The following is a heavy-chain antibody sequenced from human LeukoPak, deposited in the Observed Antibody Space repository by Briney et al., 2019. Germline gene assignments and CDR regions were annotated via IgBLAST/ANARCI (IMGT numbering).Heavy chain of an antibody. J-gene: IGHJ6*03. CDR2: FDPEDGET. Sequence: ASVKVSCKVSGYTLTELSMHWVRQAPGKGLEWMGGFDPEDGETIYAQKFQGRVTMTEDTSTDTAYMELSSLRSEDTAVYYCARQGTYYDFWSGYYTYYYMDVWGKGTTVTVSS. D-gene: IGHD3-3*01. CDR1: GYTLTELS. V-gene: IGHV1-24*01. CDR3: ARQGTYYDFWSGYYTYYYMDV.